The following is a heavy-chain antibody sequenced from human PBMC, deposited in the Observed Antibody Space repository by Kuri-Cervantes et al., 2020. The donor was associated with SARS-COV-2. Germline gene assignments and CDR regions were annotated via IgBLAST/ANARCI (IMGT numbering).Heavy chain of an antibody. J-gene: IGHJ3*02. V-gene: IGHV3-30-3*01. CDR3: ARDQGRGPAAIFVDAFDI. CDR1: GFTFSSYA. D-gene: IGHD2-2*02. Sequence: GGSLRLSCAASGFTFSSYAMHWVRQAPGKGLEWVAVISYDGSNKYYADSVKGRFTISRDNAKNSLYLQMNSLRAEDTAVYYCARDQGRGPAAIFVDAFDIWGQGTMVTVSS. CDR2: ISYDGSNK.